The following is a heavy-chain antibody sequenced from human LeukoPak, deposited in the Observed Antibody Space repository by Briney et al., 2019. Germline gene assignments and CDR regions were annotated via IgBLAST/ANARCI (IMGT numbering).Heavy chain of an antibody. D-gene: IGHD6-13*01. CDR2: ISSSSSYI. V-gene: IGHV3-21*01. CDR3: AREGYPDSSSWPEIDY. J-gene: IGHJ4*02. CDR1: GFTFSSYS. Sequence: GGSLRLSCAASGFTFSSYSMNWVRQAPGKGLEWVSSISSSSSYIYYADSVKGRFTISRDNTKNSLYLQMNSLRAEDTAVYYCAREGYPDSSSWPEIDYWGQGTLVTVSS.